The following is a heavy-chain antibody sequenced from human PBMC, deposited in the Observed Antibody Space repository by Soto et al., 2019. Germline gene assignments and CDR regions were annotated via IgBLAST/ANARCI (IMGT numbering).Heavy chain of an antibody. J-gene: IGHJ6*02. CDR3: ARELYDFWSGSFYYYYGMDV. V-gene: IGHV3-7*03. CDR1: VFTFSRYR. Sequence: LSCAPSVFTFSRYRLSPVRQEKGKGLEGVANIKQDGSEKYYVDSVKGRFTISRDNAKNSLYLQMNSLRAEDTAVYYCARELYDFWSGSFYYYYGMDVWGQGTTVTVSS. D-gene: IGHD3-3*01. CDR2: IKQDGSEK.